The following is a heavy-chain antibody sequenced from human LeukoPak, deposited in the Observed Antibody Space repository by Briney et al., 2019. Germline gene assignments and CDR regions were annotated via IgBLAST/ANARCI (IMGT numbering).Heavy chain of an antibody. Sequence: SGTLSLTCAVSGGSISSSNWWSWVRQPPGKGLEWIGEIYHSGSTNSNPSLKSRVTISVDKSKNRFPLKLSSVTAADTAVYYCARLGGRGYCSSSSCRGDWFDPWGQGTLVTVSS. CDR2: IYHSGST. V-gene: IGHV4-4*02. CDR1: GGSISSSNW. J-gene: IGHJ5*02. CDR3: ARLGGRGYCSSSSCRGDWFDP. D-gene: IGHD2-15*01.